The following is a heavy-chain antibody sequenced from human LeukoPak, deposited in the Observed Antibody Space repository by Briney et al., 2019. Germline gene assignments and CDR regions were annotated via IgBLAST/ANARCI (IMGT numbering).Heavy chain of an antibody. D-gene: IGHD3-16*02. V-gene: IGHV3-23*01. Sequence: GGSLRPSCAAPGFTFSSYAMSWVRQAPGKGLEWVSAISGSGGSTYYADSVKGRFTISRDNSKNTLYLQMNSLRAEDTAVYYCAKDGGGELSAAFDIWGQGTMVTVSS. CDR2: ISGSGGST. CDR3: AKDGGGELSAAFDI. J-gene: IGHJ3*02. CDR1: GFTFSSYA.